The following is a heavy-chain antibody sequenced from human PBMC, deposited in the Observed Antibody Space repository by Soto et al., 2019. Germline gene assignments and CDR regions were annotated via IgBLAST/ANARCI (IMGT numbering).Heavy chain of an antibody. Sequence: EVQLLESGGGLVQPGGSLRLSCAASGFTFSSYAMSWVRQAPGKGLEWVSGISGSGVNTYDAVISGSGGSTYYADSVNGRFTISRDNSKNTLYLQMNSLRAEDTAVYYCAKPLYSNGWSKFDYWGQGTLVTVSS. CDR1: GFTFSSYA. V-gene: IGHV3-23*01. CDR2: ISGSGVNTYDAVISGSGGST. CDR3: AKPLYSNGWSKFDY. D-gene: IGHD6-19*01. J-gene: IGHJ4*02.